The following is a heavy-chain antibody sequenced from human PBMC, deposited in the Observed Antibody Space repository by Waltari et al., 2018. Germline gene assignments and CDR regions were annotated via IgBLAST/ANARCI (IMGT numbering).Heavy chain of an antibody. CDR3: TTGYSSTWHDGY. CDR1: GFTFPDAW. Sequence: EVQLVDSGGGLIKPGGSLRLSGAASGFTFPDAWMRWVRQAPGKGVKWVGRIKKKKDGGTIDYSEPVKGRFTISRDDSKDMLYLQMNSLKTDDTAVYYCTTGYSSTWHDGYWGQGTLVTVSS. V-gene: IGHV3-15*01. D-gene: IGHD6-13*01. CDR2: IKKKKDGGTI. J-gene: IGHJ4*02.